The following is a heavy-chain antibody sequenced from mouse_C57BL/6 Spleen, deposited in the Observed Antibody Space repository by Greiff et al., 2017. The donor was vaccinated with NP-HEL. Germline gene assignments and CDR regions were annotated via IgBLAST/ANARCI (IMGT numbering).Heavy chain of an antibody. D-gene: IGHD4-1*01. CDR2: INPNNGGT. Sequence: EVQLQQSGPELVKPGASVKISCKASGYTFTDYYMNWVKQSPGKSLEWIGDINPNNGGTSYNQKFKGKATLTVDKSSSTAYMELRSLTSEDSAVYYCARVTGEAWFAYWGQGTLVTVSA. CDR1: GYTFTDYY. CDR3: ARVTGEAWFAY. V-gene: IGHV1-26*01. J-gene: IGHJ3*01.